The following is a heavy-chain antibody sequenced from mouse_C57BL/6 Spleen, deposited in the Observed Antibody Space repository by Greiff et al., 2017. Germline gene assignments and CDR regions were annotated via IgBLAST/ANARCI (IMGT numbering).Heavy chain of an antibody. CDR2: INPNNGGT. D-gene: IGHD2-5*01. CDR3: ARDYSNLPYWYFDV. Sequence: EVQLQQSGPELVKPGASVKIPCKASGYTFTDYNMDWVKQSHGKSLEWIGDINPNNGGTIYNQKFKGKATLTVDKSSSTAYMELRSLTSEDTAVYYCARDYSNLPYWYFDVWGTGTTVTVSS. J-gene: IGHJ1*03. CDR1: GYTFTDYN. V-gene: IGHV1-18*01.